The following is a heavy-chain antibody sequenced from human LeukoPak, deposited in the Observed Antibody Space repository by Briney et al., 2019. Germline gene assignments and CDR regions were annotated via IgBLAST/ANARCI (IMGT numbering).Heavy chain of an antibody. D-gene: IGHD4-23*01. CDR3: ARVRYDYGAKDIDY. V-gene: IGHV1-18*01. J-gene: IGHJ4*02. CDR2: ISAYNGNT. Sequence: ASVKVSCKASGYTFTSYGISWVRQAPGQGLEWMGWISAYNGNTNYAQKLQGRVTMTTDTSTSTAYMELRSLRSDDTAVYYCARVRYDYGAKDIDYWGQGTLVTVSS. CDR1: GYTFTSYG.